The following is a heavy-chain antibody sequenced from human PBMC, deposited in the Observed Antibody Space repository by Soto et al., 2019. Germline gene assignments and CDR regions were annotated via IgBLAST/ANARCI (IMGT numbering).Heavy chain of an antibody. V-gene: IGHV1-2*04. CDR1: GYTFTGYY. Sequence: ASVKVSCKASGYTFTGYYMHWVRQAPGQGLEWMGWINPNSGGTNYAQKFQGWVTMTRDTSISTAYMELSRLRSDDTAVYYCARVWLGERADYGMDVWGQGTTVTVSS. J-gene: IGHJ6*02. CDR3: ARVWLGERADYGMDV. CDR2: INPNSGGT. D-gene: IGHD3-10*01.